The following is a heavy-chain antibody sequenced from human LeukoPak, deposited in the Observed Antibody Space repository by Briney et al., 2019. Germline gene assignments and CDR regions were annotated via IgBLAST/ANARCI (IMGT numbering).Heavy chain of an antibody. CDR3: ARGGYDYNALFDH. J-gene: IGHJ4*02. Sequence: GGSLRLSCAASGFTFSSYRMKWIRQAPGKGLEWVSYISSGSSTIYYADSVKGRFTISRDNAKNSLYLQMNSLRAEDTAVYYCARGGYDYNALFDHWGQGTLVTVSS. CDR1: GFTFSSYR. D-gene: IGHD5-12*01. CDR2: ISSGSSTI. V-gene: IGHV3-48*01.